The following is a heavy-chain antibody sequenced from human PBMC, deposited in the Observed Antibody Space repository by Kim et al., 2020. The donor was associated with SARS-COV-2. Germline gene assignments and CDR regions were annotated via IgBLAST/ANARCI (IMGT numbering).Heavy chain of an antibody. CDR1: GGSIRNYY. D-gene: IGHD3-10*01. J-gene: IGHJ6*02. V-gene: IGHV4-59*13. CDR3: ARGGTVYYYGLDV. Sequence: SETLSLTCTVSGGSIRNYYWNWIGHSPGKGLEWIGYLYNSGSTDYNPSLKSRVTISVDTSKNQFSLKLTSVTAADSAVYYCARGGTVYYYGLDVWGLGTTVTVSS. CDR2: LYNSGST.